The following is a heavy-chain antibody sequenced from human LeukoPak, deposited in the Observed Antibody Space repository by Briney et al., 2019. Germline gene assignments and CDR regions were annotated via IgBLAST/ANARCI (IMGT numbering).Heavy chain of an antibody. CDR3: ARGVEEAYYYDSSGYPHASWFDP. Sequence: SETLSLTCAVYGGFFSGYYWSWIRQPPGKGLEWIGEINHSGSTNYNPSLKSRVTISVDTSKNQFSLKLSSVTAADTAVYYCARGVEEAYYYDSSGYPHASWFDPWGQGTLVTVSS. V-gene: IGHV4-34*01. J-gene: IGHJ5*02. D-gene: IGHD3-22*01. CDR2: INHSGST. CDR1: GGFFSGYY.